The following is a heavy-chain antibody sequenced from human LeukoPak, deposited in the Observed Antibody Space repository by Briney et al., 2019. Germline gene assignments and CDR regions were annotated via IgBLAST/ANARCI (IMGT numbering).Heavy chain of an antibody. V-gene: IGHV4-34*01. Sequence: SETLSLTCAVYGGSFTNYYWSWIRQPPGKGLEWIGEINHSGSTKYNPSLKSRVTISIDTSKNQPSLKLSSVTAADTAVYSCVRHVARAFDIWGQGTKVTVSS. J-gene: IGHJ3*02. CDR1: GGSFTNYY. CDR3: VRHVARAFDI. CDR2: INHSGST.